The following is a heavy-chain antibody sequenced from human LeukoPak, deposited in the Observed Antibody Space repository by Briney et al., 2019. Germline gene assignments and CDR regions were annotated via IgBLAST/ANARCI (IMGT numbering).Heavy chain of an antibody. CDR1: GGSISTYY. Sequence: SETLSLTCTVSGGSISTYYWNWIRQPPGKGLEWIGYIYYSGATNYNPSLKRRVTISVDTSKNQFSLKLSSVTAADTAVYYCARGGGYDSSGYLTWGQGTLVTVSS. V-gene: IGHV4-59*12. J-gene: IGHJ5*02. CDR3: ARGGGYDSSGYLT. CDR2: IYYSGAT. D-gene: IGHD3-22*01.